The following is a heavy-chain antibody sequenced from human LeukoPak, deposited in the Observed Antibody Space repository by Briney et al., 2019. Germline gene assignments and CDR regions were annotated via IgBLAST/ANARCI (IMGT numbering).Heavy chain of an antibody. CDR2: IIPIFGTA. CDR1: GGTFSSYA. V-gene: IGHV1-69*13. Sequence: ASVKVSCKAFGGTFSSYAISWVRQAPGQGLEWMGGIIPIFGTANYAQKFQGRVTITADESTSTAYMELSSLRSEDTAVYYCARSAVAGSRFDYWGQGTLVTVSS. CDR3: ARSAVAGSRFDY. J-gene: IGHJ4*02. D-gene: IGHD6-19*01.